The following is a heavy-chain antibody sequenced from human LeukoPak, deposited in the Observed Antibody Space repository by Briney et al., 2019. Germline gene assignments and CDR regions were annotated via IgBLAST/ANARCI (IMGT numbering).Heavy chain of an antibody. Sequence: PGGSLRLSCAASGFTVSSNYMSWVRQAPGKGLEWVSDTYSGGSTNYADSVKGRFTVSRDTSKNTLYLQMNTLRAEDTAVYYCARSMLRGVPLDVWGQGTTVTVTS. CDR3: ARSMLRGVPLDV. V-gene: IGHV3-53*01. J-gene: IGHJ6*02. CDR2: TYSGGST. CDR1: GFTVSSNY. D-gene: IGHD3-10*01.